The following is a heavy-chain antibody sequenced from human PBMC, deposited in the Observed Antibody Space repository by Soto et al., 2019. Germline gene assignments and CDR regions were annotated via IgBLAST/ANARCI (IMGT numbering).Heavy chain of an antibody. CDR3: ARDGGRHSGGIDY. V-gene: IGHV1-69*01. CDR2: IIPIFGTA. D-gene: IGHD1-26*01. Sequence: QVQLVQSGDEVKKPGSSMKVSCKASGGTFSSYSINWVRQAPGQGLEWMGEIIPIFGTANYAQKFQGRVTITADESTSTAYMELSSLRSEDTAVYYCARDGGRHSGGIDYWGQGTLVTVSS. CDR1: GGTFSSYS. J-gene: IGHJ4*02.